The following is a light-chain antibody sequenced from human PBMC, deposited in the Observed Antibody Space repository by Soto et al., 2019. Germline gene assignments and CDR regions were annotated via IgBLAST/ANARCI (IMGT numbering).Light chain of an antibody. J-gene: IGKJ3*01. CDR3: QQYDNWPT. CDR1: PSVSAN. CDR2: GAS. V-gene: IGKV3-15*01. Sequence: VMTQSPATLSVSPGERATLSCRASPSVSANLAWYQHKPGQAPRLLIYGASTVAAGFPGKFSGSGSGTEFTLTISGLQSEDVAVYYCQQYDNWPTFGPGTKVDIK.